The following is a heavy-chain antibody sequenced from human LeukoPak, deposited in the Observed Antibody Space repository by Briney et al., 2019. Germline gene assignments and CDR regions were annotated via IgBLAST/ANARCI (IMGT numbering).Heavy chain of an antibody. D-gene: IGHD3-3*01. V-gene: IGHV4-59*01. CDR3: ARVMSGYYFYFDY. J-gene: IGHJ4*02. Sequence: SETLSLTCSVSGGSISSYYWSWIRQPPGKGLEWIGYIYYSGSTNYNPSLKSRVTISVDMSKNQFSLKLSSVTAADTAVYYCARVMSGYYFYFDYWGQGTLVTVSS. CDR2: IYYSGST. CDR1: GGSISSYY.